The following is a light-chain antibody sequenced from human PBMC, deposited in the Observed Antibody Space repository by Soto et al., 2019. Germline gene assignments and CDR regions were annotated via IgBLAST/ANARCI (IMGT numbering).Light chain of an antibody. CDR3: AVWDDSLSGVL. CDR2: KND. Sequence: QSAVTQPPSASGTPGQRVSISCSGSRSNIGSHFVYWYQQLPGTAPMLLIHKNDQRPSGVPDRFSGSKSGTSASLTISGLRSEDEADYYCAVWDDSLSGVLFGGGTKLTVL. CDR1: RSNIGSHF. J-gene: IGLJ2*01. V-gene: IGLV1-47*01.